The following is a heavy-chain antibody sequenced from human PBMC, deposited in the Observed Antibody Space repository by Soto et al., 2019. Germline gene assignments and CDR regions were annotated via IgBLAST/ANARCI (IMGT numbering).Heavy chain of an antibody. CDR3: ARVQWPHYGMDV. Sequence: EVQLVESGGGLVQPGGSLRLSCAASGFTFSSYSMNWVRQAPGKGLEWVSYISSSSSTIYYADDVKGRFTISRDNAKNSLYLQMNSLRDEDTAVYYCARVQWPHYGMDVWGQGTTVTVSS. D-gene: IGHD6-19*01. CDR2: ISSSSSTI. J-gene: IGHJ6*02. V-gene: IGHV3-48*02. CDR1: GFTFSSYS.